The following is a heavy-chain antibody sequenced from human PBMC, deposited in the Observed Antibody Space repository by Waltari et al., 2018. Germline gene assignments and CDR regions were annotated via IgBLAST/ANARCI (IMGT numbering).Heavy chain of an antibody. CDR1: GISCSGVG. D-gene: IGHD6-19*01. J-gene: IGHJ4*02. V-gene: IGHV3-7*01. CDR2: IKQDGSEE. CDR3: ARERRGQSGWYYFDF. Sequence: EVQLVESGGGLVQPGGSLRLSCAASGISCSGVGRTWVRQAPGKGLEWVANIKQDGSEEYYVDSVKGRFTISKDNAKNSLYLQMNSLRAEDTAVYFCARERRGQSGWYYFDFWGQGSLVTVSS.